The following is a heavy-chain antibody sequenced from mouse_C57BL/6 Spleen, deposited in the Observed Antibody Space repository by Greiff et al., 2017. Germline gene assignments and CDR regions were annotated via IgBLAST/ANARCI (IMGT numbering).Heavy chain of an antibody. CDR1: GYAFTHYL. V-gene: IGHV1-54*01. CDR3: ASWPYSNYGYYAMDY. Sequence: QVQLQQSGAELVRPGTSVKVSCKASGYAFTHYLIEWVKQRPGQGLEWIGVINPGSGGTNYNEKCKGKATLTADKSSSNAYMQLSRLTSEDSAVYFCASWPYSNYGYYAMDYWGQGTSVTVAS. J-gene: IGHJ4*01. D-gene: IGHD2-5*01. CDR2: INPGSGGT.